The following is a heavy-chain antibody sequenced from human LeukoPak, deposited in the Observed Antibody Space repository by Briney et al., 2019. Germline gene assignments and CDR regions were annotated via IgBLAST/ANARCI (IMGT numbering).Heavy chain of an antibody. V-gene: IGHV3-53*01. CDR1: GFTVSSNY. CDR3: AKLLRDLWPPDAFDI. CDR2: IYSGGST. J-gene: IGHJ3*02. D-gene: IGHD2-21*01. Sequence: PGGSLRLSCAASGFTVSSNYMSWVRQAPGKGLEWVSVIYSGGSTYYADSVKGRFTISRDNSKNTLYLQMNSLRAEDTAVYYCAKLLRDLWPPDAFDIWGQGTMVTVSS.